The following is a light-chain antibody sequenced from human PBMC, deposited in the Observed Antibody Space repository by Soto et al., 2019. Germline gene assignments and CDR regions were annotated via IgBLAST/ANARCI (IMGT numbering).Light chain of an antibody. CDR1: QSVSSY. CDR2: GAS. CDR3: YQYGSSPPT. Sequence: EIVMTQSPVTLSLSPGERATLSCRASQSVSSYLAWFRQKPGQAPRLLIWGASNRATGIPDRFSDSGSGTDFTLTISGLEPEDFVVFYCYQYGSSPPTFGQGTKVDIK. J-gene: IGKJ1*01. V-gene: IGKV3-20*01.